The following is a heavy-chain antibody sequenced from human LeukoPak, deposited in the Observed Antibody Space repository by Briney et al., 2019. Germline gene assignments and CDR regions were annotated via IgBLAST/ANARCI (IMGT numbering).Heavy chain of an antibody. J-gene: IGHJ4*02. V-gene: IGHV4-31*03. D-gene: IGHD3-10*01. Sequence: SETLSLTCTVSGGSISSGGYYWSWIRQHPGKGLEWIGYIYYSGSTYYNPSLKSRVTISVDTSKNQFSLKLSSVTAADTAVYYCARGITMARGVIEPYYFDYWGQGTLVTVSS. CDR3: ARGITMARGVIEPYYFDY. CDR1: GGSISSGGYY. CDR2: IYYSGST.